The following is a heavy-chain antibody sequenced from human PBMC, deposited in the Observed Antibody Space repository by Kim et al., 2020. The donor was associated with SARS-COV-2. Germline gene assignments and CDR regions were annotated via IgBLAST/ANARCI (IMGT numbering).Heavy chain of an antibody. CDR3: AKGDSSGYYSAADY. V-gene: IGHV3-23*01. CDR1: GFTFSSYA. Sequence: GGSLRLSCAASGFTFSSYAMSWVRQAPGKGLEWVSAISGSGGSTYYADSVKGRFTISRDNSKNTLYLQMNSLRAEDTAVYYCAKGDSSGYYSAADYWGQGTLVTVSS. D-gene: IGHD3-22*01. J-gene: IGHJ4*02. CDR2: ISGSGGST.